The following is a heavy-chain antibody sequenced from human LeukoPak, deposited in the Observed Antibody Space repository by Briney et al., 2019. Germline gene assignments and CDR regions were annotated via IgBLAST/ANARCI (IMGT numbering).Heavy chain of an antibody. D-gene: IGHD6-6*01. Sequence: SETLSLTCTVSGGSVSSSSYYWSWIRQPPGKGLEWIGYIYYSGSTNYNPSLKSRVTISVDTSKKQFSLKLSSVTAADTAVYYCARADSSSSDFDYWGQGTLVTVSS. CDR3: ARADSSSSDFDY. V-gene: IGHV4-61*01. CDR2: IYYSGST. CDR1: GGSVSSSSYY. J-gene: IGHJ4*02.